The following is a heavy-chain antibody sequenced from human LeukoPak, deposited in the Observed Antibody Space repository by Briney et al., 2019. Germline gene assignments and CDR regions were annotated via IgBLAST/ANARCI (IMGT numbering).Heavy chain of an antibody. CDR2: IYDSGGST. CDR1: GGXISSSSAY. J-gene: IGHJ4*02. V-gene: IGHV4-61*01. Sequence: PSETLSLTCTVSGGXISSSSAYWSWIRQPPGKGLEWLGYIYDSGGSTNYNPSLKSRVTISVDTSKNQFSLKLSSVTAADTAVYYCARLRLGELSLYGPLGYFDYWGQGTLVTVSS. D-gene: IGHD3-16*02. CDR3: ARLRLGELSLYGPLGYFDY.